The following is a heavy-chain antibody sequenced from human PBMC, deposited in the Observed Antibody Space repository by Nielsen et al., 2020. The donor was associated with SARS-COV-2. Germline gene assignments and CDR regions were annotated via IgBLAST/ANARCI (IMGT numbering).Heavy chain of an antibody. CDR1: GGSISSGSYY. D-gene: IGHD3-10*01. J-gene: IGHJ6*02. CDR2: IYTSGST. CDR3: ARVNGSGSSDNYYYYYGMDV. Sequence: SETLSLTCTVSGGSISSGSYYWSWIRQPAGKGLEWIGRIYTSGSTNYNPSLKSRVTISVDTSKNQFSLKLSSVTAADTAVYYCARVNGSGSSDNYYYYYGMDVWGQGTTVTVSS. V-gene: IGHV4-61*02.